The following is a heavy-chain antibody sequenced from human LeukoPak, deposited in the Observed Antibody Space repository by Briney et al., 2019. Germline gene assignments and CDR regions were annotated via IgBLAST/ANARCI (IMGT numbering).Heavy chain of an antibody. D-gene: IGHD2-21*02. CDR1: GFTFSSYS. J-gene: IGHJ3*02. CDR3: TRLTGADVFDI. V-gene: IGHV3-23*01. CDR2: ISNSGGTT. Sequence: PGGSLRLSCAASGFTFSSYSMNWVRQAPGKGLEWVSTISNSGGTTYYADSVKGRFTISRDDSENTLYLQMNSLKTEDTAVYYCTRLTGADVFDIWGQGTMVTVSS.